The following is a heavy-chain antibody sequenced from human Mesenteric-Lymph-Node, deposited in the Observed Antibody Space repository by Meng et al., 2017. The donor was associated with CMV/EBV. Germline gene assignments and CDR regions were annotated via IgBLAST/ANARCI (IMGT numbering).Heavy chain of an antibody. V-gene: IGHV3-23*01. Sequence: GESLKISCASSEITVSSKQVRQAPGKGLEWVSSISGNGDSAYYADSVKGRFTISRDNSKNTVYLQMNGLRAEKTAVYYCAKPTRLSERYPEFFQHWGQGTLVTVSS. J-gene: IGHJ1*01. D-gene: IGHD1-26*01. CDR2: ISGNGDSA. CDR3: AKPTRLSERYPEFFQH. CDR1: EITVS.